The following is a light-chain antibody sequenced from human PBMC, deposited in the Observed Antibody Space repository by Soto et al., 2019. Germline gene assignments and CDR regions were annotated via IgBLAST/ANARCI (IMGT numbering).Light chain of an antibody. V-gene: IGKV1-5*03. CDR3: QQYNSYSSST. CDR2: KAS. J-gene: IGKJ1*01. Sequence: DIQMTQSPSTLSASVGDRVTITCRASQSISSWLAWYQQKPGKAPKLLIYKASSLESGVPSRFSGSGSGTEFTLTNSSLQPDDFATYYCQQYNSYSSSTFGQGTKV. CDR1: QSISSW.